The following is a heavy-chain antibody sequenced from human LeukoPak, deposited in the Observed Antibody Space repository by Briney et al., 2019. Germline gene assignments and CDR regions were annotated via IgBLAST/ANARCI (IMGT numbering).Heavy chain of an antibody. Sequence: GGSLRLSCAASGFTFSGYSMNWFRQAPGRGLEWVSYISSTSTTIYYKDSVKGRFTISRDHAKNSLYLHMTSLRVEDTAVYYCVRNDGDDAFDIWGQGTMVTVSS. J-gene: IGHJ3*02. V-gene: IGHV3-48*01. D-gene: IGHD4-17*01. CDR3: VRNDGDDAFDI. CDR1: GFTFSGYS. CDR2: ISSTSTTI.